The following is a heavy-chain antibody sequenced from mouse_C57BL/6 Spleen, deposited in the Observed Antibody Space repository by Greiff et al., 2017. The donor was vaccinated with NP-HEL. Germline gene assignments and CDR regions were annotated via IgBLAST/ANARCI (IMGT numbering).Heavy chain of an antibody. CDR3: AREGDYDGYYFDY. CDR1: GFTFSSYA. Sequence: EVQVVESGGGLVKPGGSLKLSCAASGFTFSSYAMSWVRQTPEKRLEWVATISDGGSYTYYPDNVKGRFTISRDNAKNNLYLQMSQLKSEDTAMYYCAREGDYDGYYFDYWGQGTTLTVSS. V-gene: IGHV5-4*01. J-gene: IGHJ2*01. D-gene: IGHD2-4*01. CDR2: ISDGGSYT.